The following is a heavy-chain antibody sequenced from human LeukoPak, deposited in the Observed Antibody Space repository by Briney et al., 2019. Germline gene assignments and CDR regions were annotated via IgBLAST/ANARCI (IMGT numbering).Heavy chain of an antibody. J-gene: IGHJ4*02. D-gene: IGHD3-3*01. V-gene: IGHV4-30-4*08. CDR1: GGSISSGDYY. Sequence: SETLSLTCTVSGGSISSGDYYWIWSRQPPGKGLELIGYIYYSGSTYYNPSPKRRVTISVDTSKNQFSLKLSSVTAADTAVYYCASSQVVLRFLEWTSYFAYWGQGTLVTVSS. CDR2: IYYSGST. CDR3: ASSQVVLRFLEWTSYFAY.